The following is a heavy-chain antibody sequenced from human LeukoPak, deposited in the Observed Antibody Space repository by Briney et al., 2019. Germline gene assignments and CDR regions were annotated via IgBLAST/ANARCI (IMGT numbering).Heavy chain of an antibody. Sequence: GGSLRLSCAASGFTFSSYGMSWVRRAPGKGLEWVSAISGSGGSTYYADSVKGRFTISRDNSKNTLYLQMNSLRAEDTAVYYCAKDRDLRYYFDYWGQGTLVTVSP. J-gene: IGHJ4*02. D-gene: IGHD5-24*01. CDR1: GFTFSSYG. CDR3: AKDRDLRYYFDY. V-gene: IGHV3-23*01. CDR2: ISGSGGST.